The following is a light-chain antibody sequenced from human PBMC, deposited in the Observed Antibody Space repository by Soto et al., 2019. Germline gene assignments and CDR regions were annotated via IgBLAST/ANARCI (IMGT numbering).Light chain of an antibody. Sequence: QSVLTQPASVSGSPGQSITISCTGTSSDVGSYNLVSWYQQHPGKAPKLMIYEGSTRPSGVSNRFSGSKSGNTASLTISGHQAEDEADYYCCSYAGSSTVVFGGGTKLTVL. J-gene: IGLJ2*01. V-gene: IGLV2-23*01. CDR2: EGS. CDR1: SSDVGSYNL. CDR3: CSYAGSSTVV.